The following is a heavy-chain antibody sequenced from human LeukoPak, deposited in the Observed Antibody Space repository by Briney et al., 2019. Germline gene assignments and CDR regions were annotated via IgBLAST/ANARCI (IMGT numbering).Heavy chain of an antibody. V-gene: IGHV4-34*01. CDR3: ARVRVATKPGEYYFDY. D-gene: IGHD5-12*01. Sequence: SETLSLTCAVYGGSFSGYYWSWIRQPPGKGLEWIGEINHSGSTNYNPSLKSRVTISVDTSKNQFSLKLSSVTAAGTAVYYCARVRVATKPGEYYFDYWGQGTLVTVSS. CDR1: GGSFSGYY. J-gene: IGHJ4*02. CDR2: INHSGST.